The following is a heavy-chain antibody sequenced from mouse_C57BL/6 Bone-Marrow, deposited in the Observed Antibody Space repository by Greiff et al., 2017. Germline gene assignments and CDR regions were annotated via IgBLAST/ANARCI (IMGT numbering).Heavy chain of an antibody. CDR2: IRNKANGYTT. CDR1: GFTFTDYY. V-gene: IGHV7-3*01. CDR3: ASHYYYGSSYGYFDV. Sequence: EVKLVESGGGLVQPGGSLSLSCAASGFTFTDYYMSWVRQPPGKALEWLGFIRNKANGYTTEYSASVKGRFTISRDNSQSILYLQMNALRAEDSASYYCASHYYYGSSYGYFDVWGTGTTVTVSS. D-gene: IGHD1-1*01. J-gene: IGHJ1*03.